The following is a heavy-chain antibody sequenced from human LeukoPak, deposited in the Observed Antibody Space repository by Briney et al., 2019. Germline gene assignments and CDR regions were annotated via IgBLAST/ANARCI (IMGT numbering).Heavy chain of an antibody. Sequence: GASVKVSCKASGYTFTSYAMNWVRQAPGQGLEWMGWINTNTGNLTYAQGFTGRFVFSLDTSVSTAYLQISSLKAEDTAVYYCARGYCSSTSCYGGSYWGQGTLVTVSS. CDR2: INTNTGNL. CDR3: ARGYCSSTSCYGGSY. J-gene: IGHJ4*02. V-gene: IGHV7-4-1*02. D-gene: IGHD2-2*01. CDR1: GYTFTSYA.